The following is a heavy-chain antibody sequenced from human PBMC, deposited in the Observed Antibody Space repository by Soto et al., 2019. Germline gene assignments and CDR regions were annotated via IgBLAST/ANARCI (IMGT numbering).Heavy chain of an antibody. J-gene: IGHJ6*02. CDR1: GLSISDYG. V-gene: IGHV3-30*18. D-gene: IGHD1-26*01. Sequence: QVQLVESGGGVVQPGWSLRLSCAASGLSISDYGMEWVRQAPGKGLEGVALISYDGNNTYYADSVKGRFTISRDNSKDTLFLQMTGLRAEDTAVYYCAKGAGDRLSLGMDVWGQGTTVTVSS. CDR3: AKGAGDRLSLGMDV. CDR2: ISYDGNNT.